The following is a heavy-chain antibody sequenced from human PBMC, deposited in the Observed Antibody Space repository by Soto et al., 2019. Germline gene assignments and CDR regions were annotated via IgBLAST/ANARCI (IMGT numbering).Heavy chain of an antibody. J-gene: IGHJ4*02. Sequence: QITLKESGPTLVKPTQTLTLTCTFSGFSLSTSGVGVGWIRQPPGKALEWLALIYWDDDKRYSPSLKSRLTITKDTSKNQVVLTRTNMDPVDTATEYCAHRGWLQTSPVFDYWGQGTLVTVSS. CDR3: AHRGWLQTSPVFDY. CDR2: IYWDDDK. CDR1: GFSLSTSGVG. D-gene: IGHD5-12*01. V-gene: IGHV2-5*02.